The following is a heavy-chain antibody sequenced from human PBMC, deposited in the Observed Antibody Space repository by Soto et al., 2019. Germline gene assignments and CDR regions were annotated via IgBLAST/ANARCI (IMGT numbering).Heavy chain of an antibody. J-gene: IGHJ5*02. CDR3: ARATVTTGWFDP. D-gene: IGHD4-4*01. CDR2: IYYSGST. Sequence: QLQLQESGPGLVKPSETLSLTCTVSGGSISSSSYYWGWIRQPPGKGLEWIGSIYYSGSTYYNPSLKSRVTISVDTSKNQFSRKLSSVTAADTAVYYCARATVTTGWFDPWGQGTLVTASS. V-gene: IGHV4-39*01. CDR1: GGSISSSSYY.